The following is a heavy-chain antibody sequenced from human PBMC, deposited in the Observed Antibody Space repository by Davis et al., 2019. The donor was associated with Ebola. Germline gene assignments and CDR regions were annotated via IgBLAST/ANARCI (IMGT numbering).Heavy chain of an antibody. Sequence: MPSETLSLPCAVPGGSITTGGYSWSWIRQPPGKGLEWIGYIYHSGSTYYNPSLKSRVTISVDRSKNQFSLKLSSVTAADTAVYYCARGDRTVTKGDYFDYWGQGTLVTVSS. CDR1: GGSITTGGYS. V-gene: IGHV4-30-2*01. D-gene: IGHD4-17*01. J-gene: IGHJ4*02. CDR3: ARGDRTVTKGDYFDY. CDR2: IYHSGST.